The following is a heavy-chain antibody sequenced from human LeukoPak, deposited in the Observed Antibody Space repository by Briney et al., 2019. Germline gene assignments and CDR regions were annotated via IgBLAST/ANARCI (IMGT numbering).Heavy chain of an antibody. CDR2: IQYDGSTK. CDR1: GFTFSDYG. D-gene: IGHD2-21*02. V-gene: IGHV3-30*02. CDR3: ARDAVAAIPIYYMDV. Sequence: GGSLRLSCAASGFTFSDYGMHWVRQAPGKGLDWVAFIQYDGSTKSYADSVKGRFTISRDNAKNSLYLQMNSLRAEDTAVYYCARDAVAAIPIYYMDVWGKGTTVTVSS. J-gene: IGHJ6*03.